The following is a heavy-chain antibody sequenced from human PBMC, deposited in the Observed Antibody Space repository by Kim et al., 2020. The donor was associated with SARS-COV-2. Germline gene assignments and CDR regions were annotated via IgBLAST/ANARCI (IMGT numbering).Heavy chain of an antibody. CDR3: ASDLEMATIDYYYYYMDV. J-gene: IGHJ6*03. CDR2: IYSGGST. D-gene: IGHD5-12*01. Sequence: GGSLRLSCAASGFTVSSNYMSWVRQAPGKGLEWVSVIYSGGSTYYADSVKGRFTISRDNSKNTLYLQMNSLRAEDTAVYYCASDLEMATIDYYYYYMDVWGKWTTVTVSS. V-gene: IGHV3-66*01. CDR1: GFTVSSNY.